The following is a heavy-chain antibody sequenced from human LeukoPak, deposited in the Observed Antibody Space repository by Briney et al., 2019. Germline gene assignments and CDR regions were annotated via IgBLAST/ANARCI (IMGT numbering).Heavy chain of an antibody. CDR3: ARGRWFDP. CDR1: GGSFSGYY. V-gene: IGHV4-34*01. J-gene: IGHJ5*02. CDR2: INHSGST. Sequence: SETLSFTCAVYGGSFSGYYWSWIRQPPGKGLEWIGEINHSGSTNYNPSLKSRVTISVDTSKNQFSLKLSSVTAADTAVYYCARGRWFDPWGQGTLVTVSS.